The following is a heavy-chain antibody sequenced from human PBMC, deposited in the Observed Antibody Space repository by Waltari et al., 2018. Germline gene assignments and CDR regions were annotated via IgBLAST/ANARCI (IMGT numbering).Heavy chain of an antibody. V-gene: IGHV1-69*01. Sequence: QVQLVQSGAEVKKVGSSVKVSCKASGSTFSTHALSWVRPAPGHGLEWMGGIIPIFGTPSYAQVFQGRVTITADESTSTVYMEMSMLRSDDTAIYYCAGCRDSSGYLNCMDVWGQGTTVTVSS. J-gene: IGHJ6*02. CDR1: GSTFSTHA. CDR3: AGCRDSSGYLNCMDV. CDR2: IIPIFGTP. D-gene: IGHD3-22*01.